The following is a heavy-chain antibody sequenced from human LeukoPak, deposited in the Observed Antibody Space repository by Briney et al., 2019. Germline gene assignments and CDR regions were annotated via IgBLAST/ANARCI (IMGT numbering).Heavy chain of an antibody. CDR2: ISSSSSYI. CDR1: GFTFSSYS. V-gene: IGHV3-21*01. J-gene: IGHJ3*02. Sequence: GGSLRLSCAASGFTFSSYSINWVRQAPGKGLEWVSSISSSSSYIYYADSVKGRFTISRDNAKNSLYLQMNSLRAEDTAVYYCASLITMVRGVHDAFDIWGQGTMVTVSS. CDR3: ASLITMVRGVHDAFDI. D-gene: IGHD3-10*01.